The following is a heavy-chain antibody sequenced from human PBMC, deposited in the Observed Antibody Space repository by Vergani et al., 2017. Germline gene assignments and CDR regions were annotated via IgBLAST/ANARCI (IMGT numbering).Heavy chain of an antibody. J-gene: IGHJ4*02. CDR2: ISGSGGST. V-gene: IGHV3-23*01. CDR3: AXDLRIGAYGDYEHYFDY. CDR1: GFTFSSYA. D-gene: IGHD4-17*01. Sequence: EVQLLESGGGLVQPGGSLRLSCAASGFTFSSYAMSWVRQAPGKGLEWVSAISGSGGSTYYADSVKGRFTISRDNSKNTLYLQMNSLRADDTAVYYCAXDLRIGAYGDYEHYFDYWGQGTLVTVSS.